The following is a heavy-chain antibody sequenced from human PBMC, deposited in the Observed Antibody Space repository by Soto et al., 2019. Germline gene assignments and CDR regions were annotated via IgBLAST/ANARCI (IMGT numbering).Heavy chain of an antibody. J-gene: IGHJ6*02. CDR2: IYPGDSDT. CDR1: GYSFTSYW. CDR3: ARTTIAVAGTGVDYYYYGMDV. D-gene: IGHD6-19*01. V-gene: IGHV5-51*01. Sequence: GESLKISCKGSGYSFTSYWIGWVRQMPGKGLEWMGIIYPGDSDTRYSPSFQGQVTISADKSISTAYLQWSSLKASDTAMYYCARTTIAVAGTGVDYYYYGMDVWGQGTTVTISS.